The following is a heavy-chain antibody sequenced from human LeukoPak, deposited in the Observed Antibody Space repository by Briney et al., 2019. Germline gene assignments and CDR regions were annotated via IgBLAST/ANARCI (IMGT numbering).Heavy chain of an antibody. CDR2: INAGNGNT. J-gene: IGHJ4*02. CDR1: GYTFTSYA. Sequence: ASVKVSCKASGYTFTSYAMHWVRQAPGQRLEWMGWINAGNGNTKYSQKFQGRVTITRDTSASTAYMELSSLRSEDTAVYYCARVKGIVGAGGYWGQGTLVTVSS. V-gene: IGHV1-3*01. D-gene: IGHD1-26*01. CDR3: ARVKGIVGAGGY.